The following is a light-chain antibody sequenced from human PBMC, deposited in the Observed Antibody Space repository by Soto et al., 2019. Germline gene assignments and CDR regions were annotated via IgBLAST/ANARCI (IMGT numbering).Light chain of an antibody. J-gene: IGLJ2*01. Sequence: QSVLTQPPSVSGAPGQRVTISCTGSSSNIGAGYYVHWYQQLPGTAPKLLIYGNSNRPSGVPDRFSGSKSGTSDSLAITGLQAEAEADYYCQSYDSSLSGRGVFGGGTQLTVL. CDR2: GNS. CDR3: QSYDSSLSGRGV. CDR1: SSNIGAGYY. V-gene: IGLV1-40*01.